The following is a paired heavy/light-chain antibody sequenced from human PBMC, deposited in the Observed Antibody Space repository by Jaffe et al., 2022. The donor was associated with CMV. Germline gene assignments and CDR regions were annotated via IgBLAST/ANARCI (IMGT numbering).Light chain of an antibody. CDR1: QSVLYSSNNKNY. Sequence: DIVMTQSPDSLAVSLGERATINCKSSQSVLYSSNNKNYLAWYQQKPGQPPKLLFYWASTRESGVPDRFSGSGSGTDFTLTIRSLQAEDVAVYYCQQYFITPYTFGQGTKLEIK. CDR2: WAS. J-gene: IGKJ2*01. V-gene: IGKV4-1*01. CDR3: QQYFITPYT.
Heavy chain of an antibody. CDR1: GGSFSTYY. J-gene: IGHJ6*02. V-gene: IGHV4-59*01. D-gene: IGHD4-17*01. Sequence: QVQLQESGPGLVKPSETLSLTCTVSGGSFSTYYWNWIRQSPGKGLEWIGYIYYSGSTNYNPSLKSQVTISVDRSKNQFSLKLTSVTAADTAMYYCARLKRRTTDLGWYYYGMDVWGQGTTVTVSS. CDR3: ARLKRRTTDLGWYYYGMDV. CDR2: IYYSGST.